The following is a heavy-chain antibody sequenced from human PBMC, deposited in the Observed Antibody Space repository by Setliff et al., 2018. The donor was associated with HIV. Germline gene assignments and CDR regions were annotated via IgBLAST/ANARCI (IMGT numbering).Heavy chain of an antibody. V-gene: IGHV4-59*01. J-gene: IGHJ4*02. Sequence: SETLSLTCNVSGGSISAYYWSWVRQPPGKRLEWIGYIYSNGGTAYNPSLKSRVTISVDTSKNQFYLKLTSVTIADTAVYYCARFTSGWYGQYWGRGTLVTVSS. CDR1: GGSISAYY. CDR2: IYSNGGT. D-gene: IGHD6-19*01. CDR3: ARFTSGWYGQY.